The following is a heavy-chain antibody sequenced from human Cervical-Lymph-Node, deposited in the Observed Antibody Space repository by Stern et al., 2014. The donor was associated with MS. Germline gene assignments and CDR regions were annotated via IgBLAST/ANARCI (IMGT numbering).Heavy chain of an antibody. CDR3: ARGLVVSSSLWFDP. J-gene: IGHJ5*02. V-gene: IGHV1-8*01. CDR2: MNPNIGNT. CDR1: GYTFINYD. Sequence: QVQLVQSGAEVKKPGASVKVSCKASGYTFINYDINWVRQAPGRGLEWIGWMNPNIGNTGHAQEFQGRVTMTTNTSISTVYMELSSLTSDDTAVYYCARGLVVSSSLWFDPWGQGTLVTVSS. D-gene: IGHD6-6*01.